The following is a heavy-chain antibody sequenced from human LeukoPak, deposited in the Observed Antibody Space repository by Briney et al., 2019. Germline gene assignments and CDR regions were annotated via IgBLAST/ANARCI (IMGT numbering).Heavy chain of an antibody. D-gene: IGHD6-19*01. Sequence: GGSLRLSCAASGFTFSSYGMHWVRQAPGNGLEWVAVISYDGNSKYYVDSVKGRFTISRDNSKNTLYLQMNSLRPEDTAVYYCAKDRSSSGWYYFDYWGQGTLVTVSS. CDR2: ISYDGNSK. V-gene: IGHV3-30*18. CDR3: AKDRSSSGWYYFDY. J-gene: IGHJ4*02. CDR1: GFTFSSYG.